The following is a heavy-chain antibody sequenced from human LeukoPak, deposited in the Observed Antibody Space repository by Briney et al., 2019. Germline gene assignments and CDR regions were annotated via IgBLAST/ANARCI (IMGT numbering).Heavy chain of an antibody. J-gene: IGHJ4*02. CDR3: AKCPNYYFDSSGSLFDY. D-gene: IGHD3-22*01. Sequence: GSLRLSCAASGFTFRSYAMSWVRQAPGKGLEWVSVISGSGGSTYYADSVKGRFTISRDNSKNTVYLEMNSLRAEDTAVYYCAKCPNYYFDSSGSLFDYWGQGTLVTVSS. CDR2: ISGSGGST. CDR1: GFTFRSYA. V-gene: IGHV3-23*01.